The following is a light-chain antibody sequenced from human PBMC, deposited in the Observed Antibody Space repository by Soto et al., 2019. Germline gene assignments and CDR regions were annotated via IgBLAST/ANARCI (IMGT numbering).Light chain of an antibody. CDR1: HSVGSF. CDR3: QQRNSWPPTFT. Sequence: EIVVSQSPSTLSLSPGERATLSCRASHSVGSFLAWYQQKPGQAPRLLIYDTSIRATGIPARFSGSGSGTDFTLTISSLEPEDFAVYYCQQRNSWPPTFTFGQGTRLEI. J-gene: IGKJ5*01. V-gene: IGKV3-11*01. CDR2: DTS.